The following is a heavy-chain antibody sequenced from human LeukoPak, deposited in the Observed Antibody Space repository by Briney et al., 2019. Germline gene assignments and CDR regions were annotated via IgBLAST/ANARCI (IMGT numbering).Heavy chain of an antibody. J-gene: IGHJ4*02. V-gene: IGHV1-69*13. CDR3: ATDIV. Sequence: SVKVSCKASGYTFTGYYMHWVRQAPGQGLEWMGGIIPIFGTANYAQKFQGRVTITADESTSTAYMELSSLRSEDTAVYYCATDIVWGQGTLVTVSS. D-gene: IGHD5-12*01. CDR1: GYTFTGYY. CDR2: IIPIFGTA.